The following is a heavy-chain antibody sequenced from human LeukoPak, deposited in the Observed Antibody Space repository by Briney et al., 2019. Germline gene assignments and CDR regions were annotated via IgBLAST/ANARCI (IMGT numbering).Heavy chain of an antibody. J-gene: IGHJ3*02. Sequence: GGSLRLSCADSGFTFSSYAMTWVRQAPGKGLEWVSAISGSGGSTYYADSVKGRFTISRDNSKNTLYLQMNSLRAEDMAVCYCAKPNDAFDIWGQGTMVTVSS. CDR3: AKPNDAFDI. CDR2: ISGSGGST. V-gene: IGHV3-23*01. CDR1: GFTFSSYA.